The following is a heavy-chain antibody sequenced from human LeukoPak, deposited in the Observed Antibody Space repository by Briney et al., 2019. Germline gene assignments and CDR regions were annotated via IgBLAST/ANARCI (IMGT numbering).Heavy chain of an antibody. CDR2: INHSGST. J-gene: IGHJ4*02. Sequence: SETLSLTRAVYGGSFSGYYWSWIRQPPGKGLEWIGEINHSGSTNYNPSLKSRVTISVDTSKNQFSLKLSSVTAADTAVYYCASRYYYGSGTTFDYWGQGTLVTVSS. V-gene: IGHV4-34*01. CDR3: ASRYYYGSGTTFDY. CDR1: GGSFSGYY. D-gene: IGHD3-10*01.